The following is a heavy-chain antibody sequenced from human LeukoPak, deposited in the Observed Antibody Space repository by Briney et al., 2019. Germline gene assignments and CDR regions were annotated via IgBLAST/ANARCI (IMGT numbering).Heavy chain of an antibody. D-gene: IGHD3-22*01. CDR2: INPNSGGT. CDR1: GYTFTGYY. Sequence: ASVKVSCKASGYTFTGYYMHWVRQAPGQGLEWMGWINPNSGGTNYAQKFQGRVTMTRDTSISTAYVELSRLRSDDTAVYYCAREGRHYYDSSGLDAFDIWGQGTMVTVSS. CDR3: AREGRHYYDSSGLDAFDI. J-gene: IGHJ3*02. V-gene: IGHV1-2*02.